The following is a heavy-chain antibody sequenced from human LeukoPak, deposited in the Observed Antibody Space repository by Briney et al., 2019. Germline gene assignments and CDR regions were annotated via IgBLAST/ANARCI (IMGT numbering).Heavy chain of an antibody. CDR1: GYTFTSYG. D-gene: IGHD3-10*01. CDR2: ISAYNGNT. J-gene: IGHJ6*02. Sequence: ASVKVSCKASGYTFTSYGISWVRQAPGQGLEWMGWISAYNGNTNYAQKLQGRVTMTTDTSTSTAYMELRSLRSDDTAVYYCARGSITMVRGVIPYYYGMDVWGQGTTVTVSS. V-gene: IGHV1-18*01. CDR3: ARGSITMVRGVIPYYYGMDV.